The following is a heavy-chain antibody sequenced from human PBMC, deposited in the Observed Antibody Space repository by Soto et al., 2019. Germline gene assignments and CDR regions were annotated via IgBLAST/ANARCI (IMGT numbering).Heavy chain of an antibody. D-gene: IGHD3-3*01. J-gene: IGHJ4*02. CDR3: ARVGLGGFWCGHFDY. CDR1: GYTFTGYY. Sequence: QVQLVQSGAEVKKPGASVKVSCKASGYTFTGYYMHWVRQAPGQGLEWMGWINPNSGGTNYAQKFQGWVTMTRDTAISTADRELSRLRSDDTAVYYWARVGLGGFWCGHFDYWGQGTLVTVSS. V-gene: IGHV1-2*04. CDR2: INPNSGGT.